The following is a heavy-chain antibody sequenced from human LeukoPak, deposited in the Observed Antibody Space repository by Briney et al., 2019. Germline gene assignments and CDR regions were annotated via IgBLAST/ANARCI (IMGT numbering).Heavy chain of an antibody. CDR3: ASQGEYYDRHIDY. CDR2: VKQDGSAK. V-gene: IGHV3-7*01. D-gene: IGHD3-22*01. J-gene: IGHJ4*02. CDR1: GFTFSSYW. Sequence: GGSLRLSCAASGFTFSSYWMTWVRQAPGKGLEWVANVKQDGSAKYYVDSVKGRFTISRDNAKNSLYLQMNSLRAEDTAVYYCASQGEYYDRHIDYWGQGTLVTVSS.